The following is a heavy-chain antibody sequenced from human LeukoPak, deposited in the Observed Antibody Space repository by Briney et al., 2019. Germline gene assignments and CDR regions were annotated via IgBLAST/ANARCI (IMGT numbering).Heavy chain of an antibody. V-gene: IGHV3-11*04. Sequence: PGGSLRLSCAASGFTFSDYYMSWIRQAPGKGLEWVSYISSSGSTIYYADSVKGRFTISRDNAKNSLYLQMNSLRAEDTAVYYCARDLYDSSGYYPVEVQEGNDYWGQGTLVTVSS. CDR3: ARDLYDSSGYYPVEVQEGNDY. J-gene: IGHJ4*02. D-gene: IGHD3-22*01. CDR1: GFTFSDYY. CDR2: ISSSGSTI.